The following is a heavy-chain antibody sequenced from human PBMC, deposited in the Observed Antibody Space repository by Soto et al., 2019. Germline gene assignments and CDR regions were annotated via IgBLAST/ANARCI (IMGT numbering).Heavy chain of an antibody. V-gene: IGHV1-69*13. J-gene: IGHJ3*02. D-gene: IGHD1-26*01. Sequence: ASVKVSCKASGGTFSSYAISWVRQAPGQGLEWMGGIIPIFGTANYAQKFQGRVTITADGSTSTAYMELSSLRSEDTAVYYCARSYSGSYGYAFDIWGQGTMVTVSS. CDR2: IIPIFGTA. CDR3: ARSYSGSYGYAFDI. CDR1: GGTFSSYA.